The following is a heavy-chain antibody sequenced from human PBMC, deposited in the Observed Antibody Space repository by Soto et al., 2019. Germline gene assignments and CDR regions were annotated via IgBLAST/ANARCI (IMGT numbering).Heavy chain of an antibody. D-gene: IGHD5-18*01. J-gene: IGHJ4*02. Sequence: PGGSLRLSCAASGFTFSSYAMSWVRQAPGKGLEWVSAISGSGGSTYYADSVKGRFTISRDNSKNTLYLQMNSLRAEDTTVYYCATGPKDTAMAPGDYWGQGTLVTVSS. V-gene: IGHV3-23*01. CDR1: GFTFSSYA. CDR2: ISGSGGST. CDR3: ATGPKDTAMAPGDY.